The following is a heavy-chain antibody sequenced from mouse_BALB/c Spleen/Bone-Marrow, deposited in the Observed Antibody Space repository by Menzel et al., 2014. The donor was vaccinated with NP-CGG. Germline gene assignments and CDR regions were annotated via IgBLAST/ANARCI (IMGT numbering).Heavy chain of an antibody. CDR3: ARNPYGNYAMDY. J-gene: IGHJ4*01. V-gene: IGHV2-6*02. CDR2: IWSDGNT. Sequence: QVQLKQSGPGLVAPSQSLSITCTVSGFSLTNYGVHWVRQPPGKGLEWLVVIWSDGNTNYNSALKSRLSISKDNSKSQVFLKMNSLQTDDTAMYYCARNPYGNYAMDYWGQGTSVTVSS. CDR1: GFSLTNYG. D-gene: IGHD2-10*02.